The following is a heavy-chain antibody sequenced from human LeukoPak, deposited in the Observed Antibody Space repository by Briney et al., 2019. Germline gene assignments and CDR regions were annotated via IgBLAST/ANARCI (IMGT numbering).Heavy chain of an antibody. J-gene: IGHJ4*02. D-gene: IGHD3-16*02. Sequence: GGSLRLSCAASGFTFSSYAMSWVRQAPGKGLEWVSAISGSGGSTYYADSVKGRFTISRDNSKNTLYLQMSSLRDEDTAVYYCARGTILRLGELSSRDYWGQGTLVTVSS. CDR2: ISGSGGST. CDR1: GFTFSSYA. CDR3: ARGTILRLGELSSRDY. V-gene: IGHV3-23*01.